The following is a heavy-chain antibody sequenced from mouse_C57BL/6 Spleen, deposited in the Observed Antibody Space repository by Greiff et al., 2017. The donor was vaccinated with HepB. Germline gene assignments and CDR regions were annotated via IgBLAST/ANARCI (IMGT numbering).Heavy chain of an antibody. J-gene: IGHJ3*01. CDR3: AREGDYGSSPFAY. CDR1: GFTFSDYY. Sequence: EVKLMESEGGLVQPGSSMKLSCTASGFTFSDYYMAWVRQVPEKGLEWVANINYDGSSTYYLDSLKSRFIISRDNAKNILYLQMSSLKSEDTATYYCAREGDYGSSPFAYWGQGTLVTVSA. D-gene: IGHD1-1*01. CDR2: INYDGSST. V-gene: IGHV5-16*01.